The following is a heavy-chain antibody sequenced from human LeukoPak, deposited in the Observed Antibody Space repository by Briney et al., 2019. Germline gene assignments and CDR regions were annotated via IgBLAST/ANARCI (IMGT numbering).Heavy chain of an antibody. J-gene: IGHJ4*02. V-gene: IGHV1-18*01. CDR2: ISAYNGNT. CDR3: ARDSFPMGRGVIGY. Sequence: ASVKVSCKASGYTFTSYGISWVRQAPGQGLEWMGWISAYNGNTNYAQKLQGRVTMTTDTSTSTAYMELRSLRSDDTAVYYCARDSFPMGRGVIGYWGQGTLVTVSS. D-gene: IGHD3-10*01. CDR1: GYTFTSYG.